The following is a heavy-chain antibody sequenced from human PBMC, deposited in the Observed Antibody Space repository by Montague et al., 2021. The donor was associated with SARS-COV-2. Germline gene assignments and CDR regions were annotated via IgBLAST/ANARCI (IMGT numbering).Heavy chain of an antibody. CDR3: ARSYGTTVVTRAFDY. D-gene: IGHD4-23*01. J-gene: IGHJ4*02. CDR2: XDWDDDK. Sequence: PALVKPTQTLTLTCTFSEFSLSTSGMCVSWIRQPPGKALEWLTLXDWDDDKYYSTSLKTRLTISKDTSKNQVVLTMTNMDPVDTATYYCARSYGTTVVTRAFDYWGQGTLVTVSS. V-gene: IGHV2-70*01. CDR1: EFSLSTSGMC.